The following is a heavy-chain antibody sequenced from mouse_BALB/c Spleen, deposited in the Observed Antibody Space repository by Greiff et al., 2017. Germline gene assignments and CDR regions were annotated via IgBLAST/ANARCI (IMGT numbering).Heavy chain of an antibody. V-gene: IGHV14-3*02. CDR3: ARGNYYGSSYGYFDV. CDR2: IDPANGNT. D-gene: IGHD1-1*01. J-gene: IGHJ1*01. Sequence: EVKLKQSGAELVKPGASVKLSCTASGFNIKDTYMHWVKQRPEQGLEWIGRIDPANGNTKYDPKFQGKATITADTSSNTAYLQLSSLTSEDTAVYYCARGNYYGSSYGYFDVWGAGTTVTVSS. CDR1: GFNIKDTY.